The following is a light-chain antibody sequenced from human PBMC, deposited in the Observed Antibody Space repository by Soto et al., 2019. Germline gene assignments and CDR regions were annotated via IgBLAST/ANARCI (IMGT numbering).Light chain of an antibody. CDR2: GAS. J-gene: IGKJ5*01. CDR3: QQYGGSMT. V-gene: IGKV3-20*01. CDR1: QSLRSSY. Sequence: EIVLTQSPGTLSLSPGDTATLSCRASQSLRSSYLAWYQQRPGQAPRLLIYGASNRATGIPDRFSGSGSGTVFTLTISRLDPEDFAVYYCQQYGGSMTFGQGTRLEIE.